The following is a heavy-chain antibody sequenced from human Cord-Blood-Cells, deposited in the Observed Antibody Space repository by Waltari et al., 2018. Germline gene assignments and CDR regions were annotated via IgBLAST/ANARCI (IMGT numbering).Heavy chain of an antibody. V-gene: IGHV4-34*01. CDR3: ADGYYYGMDV. CDR2: INHSGST. CDR1: GGSFSGYY. J-gene: IGHJ6*02. Sequence: QVQLQQWGAGLLKPSETLSLTCAVYGGSFSGYYWSWIRQPPGKGLEWIGEINHSGSTNYNPSLKSRVTISVDTSKNHFSLKLSSVTAADTAVYYCADGYYYGMDVWGQGTTVTVSS.